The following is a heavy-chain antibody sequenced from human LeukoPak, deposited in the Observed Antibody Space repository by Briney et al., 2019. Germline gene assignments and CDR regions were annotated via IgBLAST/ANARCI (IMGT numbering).Heavy chain of an antibody. V-gene: IGHV3-30*02. CDR1: GFTFSSYA. CDR3: AKGSKGAKAPHYYYYYMDV. Sequence: GGSLRLSCAASGFTFSSYAMSWVRQAPGKGLEWVAFIRYDGSNKYYADSVKGRFTISRDNSKNTLYLQMNSLRAEDTAVYYCAKGSKGAKAPHYYYYYMDVWGKGTTVTISS. D-gene: IGHD2-2*01. CDR2: IRYDGSNK. J-gene: IGHJ6*03.